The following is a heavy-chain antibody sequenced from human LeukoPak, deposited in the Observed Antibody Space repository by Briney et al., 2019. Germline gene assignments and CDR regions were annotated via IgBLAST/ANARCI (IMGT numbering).Heavy chain of an antibody. CDR3: ARDGARIQLWWFDY. Sequence: ASVKVSCKASGYTFTDYYMHWVRQAPGQGLEWMGIINPSGGGTRYAQRFQGRVTMTRDTSTSTVYMEVSSLRSVDTAVYYCARDGARIQLWWFDYWGQGTLVTVSS. J-gene: IGHJ4*02. CDR1: GYTFTDYY. D-gene: IGHD1-1*01. CDR2: INPSGGGT. V-gene: IGHV1-46*01.